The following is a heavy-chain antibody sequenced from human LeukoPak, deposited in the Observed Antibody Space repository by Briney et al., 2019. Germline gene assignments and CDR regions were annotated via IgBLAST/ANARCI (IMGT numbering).Heavy chain of an antibody. Sequence: PGGSLRLSCAASGFTVSSNYMSWVRQAPGKGLEWVSVIYSGGSTYYADSVKGRFTISRDNSKNTLYLQMNSLRAEDTAVYYCARDRGIFGVVFSDAFDISGQGTMVTVSS. CDR1: GFTVSSNY. CDR3: ARDRGIFGVVFSDAFDI. J-gene: IGHJ3*02. CDR2: IYSGGST. D-gene: IGHD3-3*01. V-gene: IGHV3-66*01.